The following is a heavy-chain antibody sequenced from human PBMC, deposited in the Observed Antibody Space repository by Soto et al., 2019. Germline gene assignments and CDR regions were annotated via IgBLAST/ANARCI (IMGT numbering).Heavy chain of an antibody. CDR1: GGTFRTYA. J-gene: IGHJ4*02. Sequence: QVQLEQSGGEVKQPGSSVRVSCKPSGGTFRTYAINWVRQAPGQGLEWMGAIIPLFGKADYSHKFQGRVTITADESTSTAYMELSRLRLDDTAVYFCARPTGTDSSGYYYFAFWGQGTRVTVSS. CDR3: ARPTGTDSSGYYYFAF. V-gene: IGHV1-69*01. CDR2: IIPLFGKA. D-gene: IGHD6-19*01.